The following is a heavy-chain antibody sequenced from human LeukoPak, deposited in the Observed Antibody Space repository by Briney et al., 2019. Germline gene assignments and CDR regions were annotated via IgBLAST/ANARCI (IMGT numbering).Heavy chain of an antibody. V-gene: IGHV3-48*03. CDR2: ISSSGSTI. CDR1: GFTFSSSD. J-gene: IGHJ6*04. Sequence: TGGSLRLSCAASGFTFSSSDMNWVRQAPGKGLEWVSYISSSGSTIYYADSVKGRFTISRDNAKNSLYLQMNSLRAEDTAVYYCAELGITMIGGVWGKGTTVTISS. D-gene: IGHD3-10*02. CDR3: AELGITMIGGV.